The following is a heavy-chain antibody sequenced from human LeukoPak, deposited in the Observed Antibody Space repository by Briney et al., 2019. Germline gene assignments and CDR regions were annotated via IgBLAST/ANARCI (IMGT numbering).Heavy chain of an antibody. Sequence: GESLKISCKGSGYSFSTYWIGWVRQMPGKGLEWMGIIYPGNSDTRYSPTFQGQVTISADKSISTAYLQWSSLKASDTAMYYCARKQGQLGAIDYWGQGTLVTVSS. J-gene: IGHJ4*02. V-gene: IGHV5-51*01. CDR1: GYSFSTYW. D-gene: IGHD6-6*01. CDR2: IYPGNSDT. CDR3: ARKQGQLGAIDY.